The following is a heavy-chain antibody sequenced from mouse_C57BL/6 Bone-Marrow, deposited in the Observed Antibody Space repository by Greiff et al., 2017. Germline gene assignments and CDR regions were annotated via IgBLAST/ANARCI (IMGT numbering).Heavy chain of an antibody. CDR2: INPSSGYT. J-gene: IGHJ2*01. CDR3: ARSGTGFDY. D-gene: IGHD4-1*01. Sequence: VQLQESGAELARPGASVKMSCKASGYTFTSYTMHWVKQRPGQGLEWIGYINPSSGYTKYNQKFKDKATLTADKSSSTAYLQLSSLTSEDSAVYYCARSGTGFDYWGQGTTLTVSS. CDR1: GYTFTSYT. V-gene: IGHV1-4*01.